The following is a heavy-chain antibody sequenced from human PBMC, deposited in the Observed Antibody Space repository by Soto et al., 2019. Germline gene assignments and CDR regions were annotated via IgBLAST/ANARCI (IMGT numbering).Heavy chain of an antibody. D-gene: IGHD1-26*01. CDR1: GYSFTSYW. CDR2: IYPGDSDT. J-gene: IGHJ6*02. CDR3: ASSVGATISYYYGMDV. Sequence: GESLKISCKGSGYSFTSYWIGWVRQMPGKGLEWMGIIYPGDSDTRYSPSFQGQVTISADKSISTACLQWSSLKASDTAMYYCASSVGATISYYYGMDVWGQGTTVTVSS. V-gene: IGHV5-51*01.